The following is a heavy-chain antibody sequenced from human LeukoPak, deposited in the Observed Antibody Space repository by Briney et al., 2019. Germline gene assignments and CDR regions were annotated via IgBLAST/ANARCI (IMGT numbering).Heavy chain of an antibody. CDR2: ISGSGDSA. V-gene: IGHV3-23*01. Sequence: GGSLRLSCSASGFTFSSYAMNWVRQAPGKGLEWVSTISGSGDSAYYAASVKGLFTISRDNSKNTLYLQMNSLRAEDTAIYYCARSLGVGDTPFDWWGQGTLVTVSS. CDR3: ARSLGVGDTPFDW. D-gene: IGHD1-26*01. CDR1: GFTFSSYA. J-gene: IGHJ4*02.